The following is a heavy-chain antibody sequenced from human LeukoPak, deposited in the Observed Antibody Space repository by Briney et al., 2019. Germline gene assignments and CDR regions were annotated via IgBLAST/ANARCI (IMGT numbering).Heavy chain of an antibody. CDR1: GGSISSYY. Sequence: SETLSLTCTVSGGSISSYYCSWIRRPPGKGLEWIGYIYYSGSTNYNPSLKSRVTISVDTSKNQFSLKLSSVTAADTAVYYCAREVGAVGTYYFDYWGQGTLVTVSS. CDR3: AREVGAVGTYYFDY. D-gene: IGHD6-19*01. CDR2: IYYSGST. V-gene: IGHV4-59*01. J-gene: IGHJ4*02.